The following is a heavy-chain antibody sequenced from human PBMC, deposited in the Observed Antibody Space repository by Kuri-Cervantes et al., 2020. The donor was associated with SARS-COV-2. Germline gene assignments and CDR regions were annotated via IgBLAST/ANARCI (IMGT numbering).Heavy chain of an antibody. D-gene: IGHD3-22*01. CDR2: VYHSGET. CDR3: ARLSYYYDSSGYYGGNWFDP. Sequence: GSLRLSCSVSGYSITNGYYWGWIRQPPGKGLEWIGSVYHSGETYYNPSLNRRVSISIDASKNQFSLKLTSVTAADTAVYYCARLSYYYDSSGYYGGNWFDPWGQGTLVTVSS. V-gene: IGHV4-38-2*01. CDR1: GYSITNGYY. J-gene: IGHJ5*02.